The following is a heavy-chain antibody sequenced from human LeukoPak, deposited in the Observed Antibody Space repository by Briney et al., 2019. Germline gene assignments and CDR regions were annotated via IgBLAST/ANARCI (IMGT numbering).Heavy chain of an antibody. CDR2: ISGNGNNT. V-gene: IGHV3-23*01. D-gene: IGHD5-12*01. CDR1: GFTFSSYW. CDR3: AGQWLLLGPIDY. J-gene: IGHJ4*02. Sequence: GGSLTLSCAVSGFTFSSYWMSWVRQAPGAGMGWLSSISGNGNNTYYADSVKGRLTISTDNSKDTLYLQMNSLGVDDTAVYYCAGQWLLLGPIDYWGQGTLVSVSS.